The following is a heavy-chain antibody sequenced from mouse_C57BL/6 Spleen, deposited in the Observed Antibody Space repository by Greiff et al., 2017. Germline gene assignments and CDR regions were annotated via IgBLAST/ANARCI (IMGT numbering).Heavy chain of an antibody. CDR1: GYTFTSYW. Sequence: QVQLQQPGAELVKPGASVKMSCKASGYTFTSYWITWVKQRPGQGLEWIGDIYPGSGSTNYNEKFKTKATLTVDTSSSTAYMQISSLTSEDSAVYYCAREETMVTRFAYWGQGTLVTVSA. V-gene: IGHV1-55*01. CDR3: AREETMVTRFAY. CDR2: IYPGSGST. J-gene: IGHJ3*01. D-gene: IGHD2-2*01.